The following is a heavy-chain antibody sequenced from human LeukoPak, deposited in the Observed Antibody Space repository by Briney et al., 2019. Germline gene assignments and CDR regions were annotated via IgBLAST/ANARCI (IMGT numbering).Heavy chain of an antibody. CDR1: GFTFDDYA. J-gene: IGHJ4*02. D-gene: IGHD1-1*01. Sequence: GGSLRLSCAASGFTFDDYAMHWVRQAPGKGLEWVSGISWNSGSIGYADSVKGRFTISRDNAKNSLYLQMNSLRADDTAVYYCARTPSDFDYWGQGTLVTVSS. CDR3: ARTPSDFDY. CDR2: ISWNSGSI. V-gene: IGHV3-9*01.